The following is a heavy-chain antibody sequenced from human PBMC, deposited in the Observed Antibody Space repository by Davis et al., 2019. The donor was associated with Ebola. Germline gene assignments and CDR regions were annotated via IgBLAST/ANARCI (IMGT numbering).Heavy chain of an antibody. J-gene: IGHJ6*03. CDR3: VREAMRPGDFYYYIDV. Sequence: SETLSLTCTVSGGSINSNAYYWSWIRQFPGKGLEWIGYIYYSGTTFYNPFLEARISISIDTSRNQFTMKLNSATAADTAVYYCVREAMRPGDFYYYIDVWGKGTTVTVSS. V-gene: IGHV4-30-4*03. D-gene: IGHD3-10*01. CDR2: IYYSGTT. CDR1: GGSINSNAYY.